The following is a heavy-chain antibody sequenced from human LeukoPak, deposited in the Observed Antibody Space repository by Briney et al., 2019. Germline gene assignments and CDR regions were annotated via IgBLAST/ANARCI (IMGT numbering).Heavy chain of an antibody. D-gene: IGHD1-26*01. Sequence: ASVKVSCKASGYTFTDYYMHWVRQAPGQGLEWMEWINPNSGGTHYAQKFQGRVTMTRDTSISTAYMELSRLTSDDTAVYYCARGGRIVGASGLMFDYWGQETLITVSS. J-gene: IGHJ4*02. CDR2: INPNSGGT. V-gene: IGHV1-2*02. CDR3: ARGGRIVGASGLMFDY. CDR1: GYTFTDYY.